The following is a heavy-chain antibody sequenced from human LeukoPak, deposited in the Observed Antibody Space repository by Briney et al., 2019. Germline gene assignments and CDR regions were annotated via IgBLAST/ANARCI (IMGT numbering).Heavy chain of an antibody. J-gene: IGHJ4*02. CDR2: IFHSGKT. V-gene: IGHV4-38-2*01. CDR1: GYSINQGYY. CDR3: ARDRSHNWAYFDY. Sequence: SETLSLTCGVSGYSINQGYYWGWIRQPPGKGPEWIATIFHSGKTYYNPSLKSRVTISVDTSKNQFSLQLSSVTAADTAVYFCARDRSHNWAYFDYWGQGILVIVSS. D-gene: IGHD1-20*01.